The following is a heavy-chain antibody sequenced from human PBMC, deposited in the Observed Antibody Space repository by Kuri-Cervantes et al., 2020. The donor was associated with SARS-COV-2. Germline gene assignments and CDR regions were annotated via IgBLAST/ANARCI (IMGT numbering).Heavy chain of an antibody. CDR3: ATDSGDYVLVY. V-gene: IGHV3-23*01. CDR1: GFTFSSYA. CDR2: ISGSGGST. J-gene: IGHJ4*02. D-gene: IGHD4-17*01. Sequence: GESLKISCAASGFTFSSYAMSWVRQAPGKGLEWVSAISGSGGSTYYEDSVKGRFTISRDNSKNTLYLQMNSLRAEDTAIYYCATDSGDYVLVYWGQGTLVTVSS.